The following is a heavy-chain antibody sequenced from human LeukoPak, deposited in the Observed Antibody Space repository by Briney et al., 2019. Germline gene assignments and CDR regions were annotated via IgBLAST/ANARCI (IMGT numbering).Heavy chain of an antibody. Sequence: ASVKVSCKASGYTFTSYDINWVRQATGQGLEWMGWMNPNSGNTGYAQKFQGRVTMTRNTSISTAYMELSSLRSEDTAVYYCARAEKYYYGSGSLNAFDIWGRGTMVTVSS. CDR3: ARAEKYYYGSGSLNAFDI. V-gene: IGHV1-8*01. CDR2: MNPNSGNT. J-gene: IGHJ3*02. CDR1: GYTFTSYD. D-gene: IGHD3-10*01.